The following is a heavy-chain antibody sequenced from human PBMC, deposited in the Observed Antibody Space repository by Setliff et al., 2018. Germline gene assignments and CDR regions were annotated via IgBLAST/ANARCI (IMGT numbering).Heavy chain of an antibody. CDR2: INHSGST. CDR1: GGSISSSDSNTNW. D-gene: IGHD3-3*01. CDR3: ARGDFWSGYSDNLNWFDP. J-gene: IGHJ5*02. V-gene: IGHV4-4*02. Sequence: KPSETLSLTCAVSGGSISSSDSNTNWWSWVRQPPGKGLEWIGEINHSGSTNYNPSLKSRVTISVDTSKNQFSLKLSSVTAADTAVYYCARGDFWSGYSDNLNWFDPWGQGTLVTVSS.